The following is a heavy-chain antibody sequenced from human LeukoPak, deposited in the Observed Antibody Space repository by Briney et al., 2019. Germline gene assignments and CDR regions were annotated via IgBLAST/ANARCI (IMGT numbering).Heavy chain of an antibody. CDR3: AKAYDFWSGYPDY. CDR2: ISLTSSHT. Sequence: GGSLRLSCAASGFTFSDYYMSWIRQAPGKGLEWVSYISLTSSHTNYADSVKGRFTISRDNAKNSLYLQMNSLRAEDTAVYYCAKAYDFWSGYPDYWGRGTLVTVSS. CDR1: GFTFSDYY. J-gene: IGHJ4*02. D-gene: IGHD3-3*01. V-gene: IGHV3-11*06.